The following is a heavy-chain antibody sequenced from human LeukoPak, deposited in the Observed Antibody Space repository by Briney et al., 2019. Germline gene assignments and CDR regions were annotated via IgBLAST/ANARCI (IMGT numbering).Heavy chain of an antibody. V-gene: IGHV3-48*01. D-gene: IGHD2-2*01. CDR1: GFTFRGYS. J-gene: IGHJ4*02. CDR2: ISSSSSTI. Sequence: PGRSLRLSCAASGFTFRGYSMNWVRQAPGKGLEWVSYISSSSSTIYYADSVKGRFTISRDNAKNSLYLQMNSLRAEDTAVYYCARDDCSSASCYFWDSWGQGTLVTVSS. CDR3: ARDDCSSASCYFWDS.